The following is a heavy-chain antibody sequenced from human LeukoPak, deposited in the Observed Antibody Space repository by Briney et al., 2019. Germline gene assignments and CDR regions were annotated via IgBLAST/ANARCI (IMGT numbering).Heavy chain of an antibody. CDR2: IWYDGSNK. D-gene: IGHD3-22*01. Sequence: PGGSLRLSCAASGFTFSSYGMHWVRQAPGKGLEWVAVIWYDGSNKYYADSVKGRFTISRGNSKNTLYLQMNSLRAEDTAVYYCARDKPPPYYYDSSGIFDYWGQGILVTVSS. V-gene: IGHV3-33*01. CDR1: GFTFSSYG. CDR3: ARDKPPPYYYDSSGIFDY. J-gene: IGHJ4*02.